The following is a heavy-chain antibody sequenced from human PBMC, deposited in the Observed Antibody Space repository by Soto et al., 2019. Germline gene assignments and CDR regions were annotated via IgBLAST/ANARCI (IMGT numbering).Heavy chain of an antibody. CDR3: AKYSYGSFDY. D-gene: IGHD5-18*01. V-gene: IGHV4-31*03. J-gene: IGHJ4*02. Sequence: SETLSLTCSVSGGSISSGGYYWSWIRQHPGKGLEWIGYIYYSGSTYYNPSLKSRVTISVDTSKNQFSLKLSSVTAADTAVYYRAKYSYGSFDYWGQGTLVTVSS. CDR2: IYYSGST. CDR1: GGSISSGGYY.